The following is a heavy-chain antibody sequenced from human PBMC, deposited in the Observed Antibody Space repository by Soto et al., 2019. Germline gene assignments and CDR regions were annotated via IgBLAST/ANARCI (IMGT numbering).Heavy chain of an antibody. J-gene: IGHJ6*01. V-gene: IGHV5-10-1*01. CDR1: GYSFTSYW. CDR3: ARRREQQHLDYGMDV. CDR2: MDPSDSYT. D-gene: IGHD6-13*01. Sequence: GESLKISCKGSGYSFTSYWSSWVRQMPGKGLEWMGGMDPSDSYTNYSPSFQGHVTISADKSISTAYLQWSSLKASHTAMYYCARRREQQHLDYGMDVWGQGTTVTVSS.